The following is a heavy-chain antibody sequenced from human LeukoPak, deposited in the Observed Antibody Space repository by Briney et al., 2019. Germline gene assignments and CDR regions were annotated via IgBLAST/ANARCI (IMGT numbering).Heavy chain of an antibody. CDR1: GGTFNNYA. D-gene: IGHD5-18*01. J-gene: IGHJ5*02. V-gene: IGHV1-69*13. Sequence: ASVKVSCKASGGTFNNYAISWVRQAPGQGLEWMGGIIHIFGTTNYAQKFQDSVTITADESTRTAWMELSSLTSEDTAVYYCAISSSGYTYGYVSGWFDPWGQGTLVTVSS. CDR2: IIHIFGTT. CDR3: AISSSGYTYGYVSGWFDP.